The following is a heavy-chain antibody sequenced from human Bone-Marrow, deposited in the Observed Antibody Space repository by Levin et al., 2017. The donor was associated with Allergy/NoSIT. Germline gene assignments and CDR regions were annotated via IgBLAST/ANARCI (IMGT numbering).Heavy chain of an antibody. Sequence: LSLTCAASGFTFSSYEMNWVRQAPGKGLEWVSYISSSGSTIYYADSVKGRFTISRDNAKNSLYLQMNSLRAEDTAVYYCARGYGSSYYYYGMDVWGQGTTVTVSS. CDR2: ISSSGSTI. CDR1: GFTFSSYE. CDR3: ARGYGSSYYYYGMDV. D-gene: IGHD5-12*01. J-gene: IGHJ6*02. V-gene: IGHV3-48*03.